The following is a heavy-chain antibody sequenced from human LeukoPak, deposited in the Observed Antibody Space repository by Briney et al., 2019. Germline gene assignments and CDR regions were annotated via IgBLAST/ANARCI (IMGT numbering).Heavy chain of an antibody. Sequence: SETLSLTCTVSGGSISRYYWSWTRQPPGKGLEWIGYIYYSGSTNYNPSLKSRVTISVDTSKNQFSLKLSSVTAADTAVYYFARDLDSSVWYVFDYWGQGNLVTVSS. D-gene: IGHD6-19*01. CDR3: ARDLDSSVWYVFDY. J-gene: IGHJ4*02. CDR1: GGSISRYY. V-gene: IGHV4-59*01. CDR2: IYYSGST.